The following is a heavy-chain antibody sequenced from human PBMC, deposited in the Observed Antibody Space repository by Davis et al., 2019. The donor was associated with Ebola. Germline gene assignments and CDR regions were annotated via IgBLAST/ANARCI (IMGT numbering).Heavy chain of an antibody. CDR2: INADGTLT. CDR1: GFSFSRYW. V-gene: IGHV3-74*03. J-gene: IGHJ4*02. Sequence: PGGSLRLSCAASGFSFSRYWMHWVRQVPGKGLVWVARINADGTLTTYADSVKGRFTISRDKSKKMVYLEMNNLRAEDTATYYCAKARAMGTTTYFDSWGQGTLVTVSS. D-gene: IGHD1-1*01. CDR3: AKARAMGTTTYFDS.